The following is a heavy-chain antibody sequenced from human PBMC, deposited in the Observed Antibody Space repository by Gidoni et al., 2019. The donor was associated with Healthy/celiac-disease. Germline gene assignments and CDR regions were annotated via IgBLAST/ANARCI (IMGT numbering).Heavy chain of an antibody. J-gene: IGHJ4*02. Sequence: QVQLVQSGAEVKKPGASVKVCCKASGYTVTSYYMHWVRQAPGQGLEWMGIINPSGGSTSYAQKFQGRVTMTRDTSTSTVYMELSSLRSEDTAVYYCAFGWELPNRGFDYWGQGTLVTVSS. D-gene: IGHD1-26*01. V-gene: IGHV1-46*01. CDR2: INPSGGST. CDR1: GYTVTSYY. CDR3: AFGWELPNRGFDY.